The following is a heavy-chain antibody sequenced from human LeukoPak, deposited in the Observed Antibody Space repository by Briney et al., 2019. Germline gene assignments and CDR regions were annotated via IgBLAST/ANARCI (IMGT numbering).Heavy chain of an antibody. CDR2: IKQDGSEK. V-gene: IGHV3-7*01. CDR3: ARDTRFAARRSADY. Sequence: GGSLRLSCAASGFTFSSYWMSWVRQAPVKGLEWVANIKQDGSEKYYVDSVKGRFTISRDNAKNSLYLQMNSLRAEDTAVYYCARDTRFAARRSADYWGQGTLVTVSS. D-gene: IGHD6-6*01. CDR1: GFTFSSYW. J-gene: IGHJ4*02.